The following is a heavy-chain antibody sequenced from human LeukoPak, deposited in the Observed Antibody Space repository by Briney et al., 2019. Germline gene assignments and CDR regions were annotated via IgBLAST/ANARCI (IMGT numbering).Heavy chain of an antibody. Sequence: GGSLRLSCAASGFTFSSYAMSWVRQAPGKGLEWVAVIWYDGSNKYYADSVKGRFTISRDNSKNTLYLQMNSLRAEDTAVYYCAKEKDYGSGSFSFDYWGQGTLVTVSS. CDR2: IWYDGSNK. CDR1: GFTFSSYA. D-gene: IGHD3-10*01. CDR3: AKEKDYGSGSFSFDY. V-gene: IGHV3-30*02. J-gene: IGHJ4*02.